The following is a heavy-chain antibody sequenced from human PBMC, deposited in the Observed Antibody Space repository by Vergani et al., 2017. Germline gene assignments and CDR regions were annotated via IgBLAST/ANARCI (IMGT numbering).Heavy chain of an antibody. CDR1: DFICNGYY. J-gene: IGHJ4*03. CDR2: LYASGST. CDR3: ARQLRGYNYGLFGY. Sequence: QVQLQESGPGLLKPSETLSLTCDVFDFICNGYYWTWIRQSPEKGLEWFGSLYASGSTYYRPSLKSRVAISIDTSNNHFSLRLSSVAAANTGVYYCARQLRGYNYGLFGYLGQG. D-gene: IGHD5-18*01. V-gene: IGHV4-38-2*01.